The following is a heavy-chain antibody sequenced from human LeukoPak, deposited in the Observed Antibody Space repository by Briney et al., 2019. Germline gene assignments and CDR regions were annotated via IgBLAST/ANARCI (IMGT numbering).Heavy chain of an antibody. D-gene: IGHD3-10*02. CDR1: GFTFSSYE. Sequence: GGSLRLSCAASGFTFSSYEMNWVRQAPGKGLEWVSYISSIGSTIYYADSVKGRFTISRENAKNSLYLQMTSLRAEDTAVYYCAELGITMIGGVWGKGTTVTISS. J-gene: IGHJ6*04. V-gene: IGHV3-48*03. CDR2: ISSIGSTI. CDR3: AELGITMIGGV.